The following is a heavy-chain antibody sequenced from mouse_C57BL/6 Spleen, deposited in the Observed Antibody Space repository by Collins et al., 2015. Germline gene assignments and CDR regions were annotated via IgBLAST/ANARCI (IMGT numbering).Heavy chain of an antibody. V-gene: IGHV2-6*01. CDR2: IWGVGST. D-gene: IGHD1-1*01. CDR1: GFSLTSYG. CDR3: ARDYYGSSSAMDY. Sequence: QVQLKESGPGLVAPSQSLSITCTVSGFSLTSYGVDWVRQSPGKGLEWLGVIWGVGSTNYNSALKSRLSISKDNSKSQVFLKMNSLQTDDTAMYYCARDYYGSSSAMDYWGQGTSVTVSS. J-gene: IGHJ4*01.